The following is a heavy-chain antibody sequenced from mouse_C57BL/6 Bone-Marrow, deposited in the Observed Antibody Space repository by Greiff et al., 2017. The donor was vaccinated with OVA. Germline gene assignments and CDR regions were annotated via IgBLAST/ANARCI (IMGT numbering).Heavy chain of an antibody. V-gene: IGHV1-82*01. CDR1: GYAFSSSW. J-gene: IGHJ1*03. CDR2: IYPGDGDT. D-gene: IGHD1-1*01. Sequence: VQLQQSGPELVKPGASVKISCKASGYAFSSSWMNWVKQRPGKGLEWIGRIYPGDGDTNYNGKFKGKATLTADQSSSTAYMQLSSLTSEDSAVYFCARGITTVVATDWYFDVWGTGTTVTVSS. CDR3: ARGITTVVATDWYFDV.